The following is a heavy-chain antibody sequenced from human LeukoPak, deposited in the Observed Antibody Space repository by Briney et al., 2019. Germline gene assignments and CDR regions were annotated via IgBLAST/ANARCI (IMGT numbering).Heavy chain of an antibody. Sequence: GRSLRLSCAASGFTFDDYAMHWVRQAPGKGLEWVSGISWNSGSIGYADSVKGRFTISRDNAKNSLYLQMNSLRAEVTALYYCANGVYSVLEDNWFDPWGQGTLVTVSS. CDR1: GFTFDDYA. V-gene: IGHV3-9*01. D-gene: IGHD4-11*01. CDR2: ISWNSGSI. J-gene: IGHJ5*02. CDR3: ANGVYSVLEDNWFDP.